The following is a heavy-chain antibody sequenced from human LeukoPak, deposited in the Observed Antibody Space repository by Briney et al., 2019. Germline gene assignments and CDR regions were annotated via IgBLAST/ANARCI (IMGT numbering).Heavy chain of an antibody. V-gene: IGHV4-59*10. D-gene: IGHD5-18*01. CDR3: ARDAQKDTATIYFDY. CDR1: GDSISSYY. CDR2: IYTSGST. Sequence: SETLSLTCAHRGDSISSYYWSWIRQPAGKGLEWSGRIYTSGSTNYNPPLKSPVTMSVDTSKNQFSLKLSSVTAADTAVYYCARDAQKDTATIYFDYWGQGTLVTVSS. J-gene: IGHJ4*02.